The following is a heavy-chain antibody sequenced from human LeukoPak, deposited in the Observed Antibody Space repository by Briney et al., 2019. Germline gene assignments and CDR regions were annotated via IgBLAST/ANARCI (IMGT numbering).Heavy chain of an antibody. CDR1: GFTFSNYA. Sequence: GGSLRLSCAASGFTFSNYAIHWVRQAPGKGLEWVAVISSDGNKKDYADSVKGRFTISRDSSKSTLYLQMNSLRVDDTAVYYCAKDGTRGIRFGKIPHYFDYWGQGTLVTVSS. CDR3: AKDGTRGIRFGKIPHYFDY. V-gene: IGHV3-30*04. CDR2: ISSDGNKK. J-gene: IGHJ4*02. D-gene: IGHD3-10*01.